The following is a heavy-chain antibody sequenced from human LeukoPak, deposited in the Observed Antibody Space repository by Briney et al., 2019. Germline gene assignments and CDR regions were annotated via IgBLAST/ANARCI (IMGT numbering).Heavy chain of an antibody. Sequence: GESLKISCKGSGHSFTSYWIGWVRQMPGKGLEWMGIIYPGDSDTRYSPSFQGQVTISADKSISAAYLQWSSLKASDTAMYYCARPSSSWSLFFDYWGQGTLVTVSS. CDR3: ARPSSSWSLFFDY. V-gene: IGHV5-51*01. CDR1: GHSFTSYW. CDR2: IYPGDSDT. D-gene: IGHD6-13*01. J-gene: IGHJ4*02.